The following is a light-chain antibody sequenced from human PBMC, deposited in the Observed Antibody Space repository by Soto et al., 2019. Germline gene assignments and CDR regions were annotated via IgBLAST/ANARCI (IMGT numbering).Light chain of an antibody. Sequence: DIQMTQSPSTLSASVGDRVTITCRASQTVSSCLAWYQQKPGKAPKLLIYDVSSLESGVPSRFSGSGSGTEFTLTISSLQPDDFATYYCQQYYSYSRTFGQGTKVEV. CDR3: QQYYSYSRT. CDR2: DVS. V-gene: IGKV1-5*01. J-gene: IGKJ1*01. CDR1: QTVSSC.